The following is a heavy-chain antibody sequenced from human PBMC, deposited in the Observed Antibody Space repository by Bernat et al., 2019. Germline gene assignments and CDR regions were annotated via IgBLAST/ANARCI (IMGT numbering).Heavy chain of an antibody. CDR3: AKISGGCLQNYFDY. J-gene: IGHJ4*02. V-gene: IGHV3-23*01. CDR1: GFIFSSHG. CDR2: ISGSGDST. D-gene: IGHD2-15*01. Sequence: EVQLLESGGGLVQPGGSLRLSCAASGFIFSSHGMSWVRQAPGKGLEWVSSISGSGDSTYYADSVKGRFTIFRDNSKNTLYLQMNSLRAEDTAVYYCAKISGGCLQNYFDYWGRGTLVTVSS.